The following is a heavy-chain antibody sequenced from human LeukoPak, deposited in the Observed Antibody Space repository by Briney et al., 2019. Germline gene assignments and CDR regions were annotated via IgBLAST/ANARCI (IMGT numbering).Heavy chain of an antibody. CDR2: IYYSGST. V-gene: IGHV4-61*01. D-gene: IGHD1-26*01. CDR3: ARGAASGSGSYYTSLDY. CDR1: GASVSSFIHY. J-gene: IGHJ4*02. Sequence: SETLSLTCTVSGASVSSFIHYWSWVRQPPGKGPEWIGNIYYSGSTNFSPSLKSRVSISVDTSKNQFSLKLRSVTAADTAVYYCARGAASGSGSYYTSLDYWGQGALVTVSS.